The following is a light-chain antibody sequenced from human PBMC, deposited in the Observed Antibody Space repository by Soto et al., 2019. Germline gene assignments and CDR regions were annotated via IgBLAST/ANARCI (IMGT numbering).Light chain of an antibody. CDR2: AAS. CDR1: QSISSY. Sequence: DIQMTPSPSSLSASVGDRVSITCPASQSISSYLNWYQQKPGKAPKLLIYAASSLQSGVPSRFSGSGSGTDFTLTISSLQPEDFATYYCQQSYSTPRLTFGGGTKVDIK. V-gene: IGKV1-39*01. CDR3: QQSYSTPRLT. J-gene: IGKJ4*01.